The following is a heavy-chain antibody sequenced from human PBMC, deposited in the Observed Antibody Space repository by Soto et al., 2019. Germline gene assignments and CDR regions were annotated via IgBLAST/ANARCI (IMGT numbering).Heavy chain of an antibody. CDR3: ARDSDKHPLDYYYGMDV. V-gene: IGHV3-30-3*01. CDR1: GGTFSSYA. J-gene: IGHJ6*02. CDR2: IAYDGSNK. Sequence: GGSLRLSCAASGGTFSSYARHWVRQAPGKGLEWVAVIAYDGSNKYYPDSVKGRFTISRDNYKNTLYLPMNSLRAEDTAVYSCARDSDKHPLDYYYGMDVWGQGTTVTVSS.